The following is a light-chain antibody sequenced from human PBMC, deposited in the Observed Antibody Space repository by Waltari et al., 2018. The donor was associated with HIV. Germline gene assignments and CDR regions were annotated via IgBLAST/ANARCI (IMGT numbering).Light chain of an antibody. J-gene: IGKJ2*01. CDR3: QQYYSRPPT. CDR2: WAS. CDR1: QSVFYSSNNKNY. V-gene: IGKV4-1*01. Sequence: DIVMTQSPDSLAVSLGERATINCKSSQSVFYSSNNKNYLAWYQRKPGQPPKLLIYWASTRESGVPDRFSGSRSGTDFSLTISSLQAEDVAVYYCQQYYSRPPTFCQGTKLEIK.